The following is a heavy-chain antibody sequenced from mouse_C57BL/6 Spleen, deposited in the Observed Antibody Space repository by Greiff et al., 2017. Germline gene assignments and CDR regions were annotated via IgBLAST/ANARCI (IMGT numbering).Heavy chain of an antibody. CDR3: ASSDYYGSSWGY. J-gene: IGHJ2*01. V-gene: IGHV1-64*01. D-gene: IGHD1-1*01. CDR2: IHPNSGST. CDR1: GYTFTSYW. Sequence: QVQLQQPGAELVKPGASVKLSCKASGYTFTSYWMHWVKQRPGQGLEWIGMIHPNSGSTNYNEKFKSKATLTVDKSSSTAYMQLSSLTSEDSAVYYCASSDYYGSSWGYWGQGTTLTVSS.